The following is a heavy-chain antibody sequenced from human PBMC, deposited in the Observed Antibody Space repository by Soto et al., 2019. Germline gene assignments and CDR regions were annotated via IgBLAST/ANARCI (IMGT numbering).Heavy chain of an antibody. V-gene: IGHV1-18*01. J-gene: IGHJ5*02. CDR1: GYTFTSYG. CDR3: ARDGYCSSTSCYGWFDP. Sequence: VSVKVSCKASGYTFTSYGISWVRQAPGQGHEWKRWISAYNGNTNYAQKLQGRVTMTTDTSTSTAYMELRSLRSDDTAVYYCARDGYCSSTSCYGWFDPWGQGTLVTVSS. CDR2: ISAYNGNT. D-gene: IGHD2-2*03.